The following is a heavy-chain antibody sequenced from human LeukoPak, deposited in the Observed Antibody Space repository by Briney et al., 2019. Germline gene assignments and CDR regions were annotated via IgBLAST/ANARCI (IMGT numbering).Heavy chain of an antibody. J-gene: IGHJ4*02. CDR1: GFTFSSYS. CDR2: ISSSGSTI. V-gene: IGHV3-48*04. Sequence: GGSLRLSCAASGFTFSSYSMNWVRQAPGEGLEWVSYISSSGSTIYYADSVKGRFTISRDNAKNSLYLQMNSLRAEDTAVYYCARDRGSGWVRGYFDYWGQGTLVTVSS. CDR3: ARDRGSGWVRGYFDY. D-gene: IGHD6-19*01.